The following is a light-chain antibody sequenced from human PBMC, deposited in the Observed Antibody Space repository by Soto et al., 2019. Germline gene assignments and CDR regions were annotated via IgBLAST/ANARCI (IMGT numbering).Light chain of an antibody. V-gene: IGKV1-5*03. Sequence: DIQMTQSPSTLSASVGDRVTITCRASQSISSWLAWYQQKPGTAPNLLIYKASTLQSGVPSRFSGRGSGTEFTLTISSLQPDDSATYYCQQYHDNWTFGQGTNVE. CDR3: QQYHDNWT. CDR2: KAS. CDR1: QSISSW. J-gene: IGKJ1*01.